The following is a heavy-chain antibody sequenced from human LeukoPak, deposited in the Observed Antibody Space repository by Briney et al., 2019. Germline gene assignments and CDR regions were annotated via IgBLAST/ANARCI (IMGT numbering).Heavy chain of an antibody. Sequence: SQTLSLTCTVSGGPISSGSYYWSWIRQPAGKGLEWIGRIYTSGSTNYNPSPKSRVTISVDTSKNQFSLKLSSVTAADTAVYYCAREITMIVVAIKGSFDYWGQGTLVTVSS. V-gene: IGHV4-61*02. D-gene: IGHD3-22*01. J-gene: IGHJ4*02. CDR1: GGPISSGSYY. CDR3: AREITMIVVAIKGSFDY. CDR2: IYTSGST.